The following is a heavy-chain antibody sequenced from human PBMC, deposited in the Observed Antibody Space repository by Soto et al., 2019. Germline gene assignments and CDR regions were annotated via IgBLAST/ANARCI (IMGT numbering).Heavy chain of an antibody. V-gene: IGHV4-34*01. D-gene: IGHD3-10*01. Sequence: QVQLQQWGAGLLKPSETLSLTCAVYGGSFSGYYCKWIRQPPGKGLEWIGEINHSGSTNYNPSLKSRVTISVDTSKNQFSLKLSSVTAADTAVYYCARVSGIYYYGMDVWGQGTTVTVSS. J-gene: IGHJ6*02. CDR1: GGSFSGYY. CDR3: ARVSGIYYYGMDV. CDR2: INHSGST.